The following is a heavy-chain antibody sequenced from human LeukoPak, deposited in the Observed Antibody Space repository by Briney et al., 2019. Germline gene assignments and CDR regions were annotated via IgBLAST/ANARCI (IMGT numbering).Heavy chain of an antibody. CDR3: AKNAWYCLDY. CDR2: IFHSGST. J-gene: IGHJ4*02. D-gene: IGHD6-13*01. V-gene: IGHV4-4*02. Sequence: PSETLSLTSTVSGDSISNNIWWSWVRQPPGKGLEWIGEIFHSGSTNYNPSLKSRVTISLDKSKNQVALRVDSLTAADTAVYYCAKNAWYCLDYWGQGTLVTVSS. CDR1: GDSISNNIW.